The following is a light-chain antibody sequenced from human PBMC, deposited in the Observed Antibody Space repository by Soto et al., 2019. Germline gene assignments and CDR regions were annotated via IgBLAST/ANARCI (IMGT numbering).Light chain of an antibody. Sequence: QPALTQPASVSGSPGQSITISCTRTSSDVGAYNYVSWYQQHPGKAPKLMIYDVSNRPSGVSNRFSGSKSGNTASLTISGLQAEDEADYYCSSYTSSNTYVFGTGTKVTVL. CDR3: SSYTSSNTYV. V-gene: IGLV2-14*03. J-gene: IGLJ1*01. CDR1: SSDVGAYNY. CDR2: DVS.